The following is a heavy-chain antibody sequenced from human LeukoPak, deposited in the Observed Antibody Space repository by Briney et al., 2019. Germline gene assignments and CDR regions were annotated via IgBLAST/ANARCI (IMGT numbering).Heavy chain of an antibody. Sequence: GGSLRLSXAASGFTINGFTINSNYMSWVRQAPGKGLEWVSVIYAGGTTYDADSVKGRFAISRDSSKNMLYLQMNSLRVEDTAVYYCARASVTYSYDSSGPYDYWGQGTLVTVSS. CDR1: GFTINGFTINSNY. V-gene: IGHV3-66*02. J-gene: IGHJ4*02. CDR3: ARASVTYSYDSSGPYDY. CDR2: IYAGGTT. D-gene: IGHD3-22*01.